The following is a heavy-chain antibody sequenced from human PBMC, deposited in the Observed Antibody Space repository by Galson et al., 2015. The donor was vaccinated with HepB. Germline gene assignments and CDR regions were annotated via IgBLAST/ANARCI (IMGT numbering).Heavy chain of an antibody. J-gene: IGHJ4*02. D-gene: IGHD6-13*01. Sequence: SLRLSCAASGFTFDDYSMNWVRQAPGKGLEWVSSISSSSSYIYYADSVKGRFTISRDNAKNSLYLQMNSLRAEDTAVYYCARDPRKTYSSSWMPFDYWGQGTLVTVSS. CDR2: ISSSSSYI. CDR1: GFTFDDYS. V-gene: IGHV3-21*01. CDR3: ARDPRKTYSSSWMPFDY.